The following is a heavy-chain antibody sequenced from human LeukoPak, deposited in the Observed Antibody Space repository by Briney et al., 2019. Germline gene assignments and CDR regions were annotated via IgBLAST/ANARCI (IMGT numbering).Heavy chain of an antibody. CDR1: GYTFTGYY. V-gene: IGHV1-2*02. CDR3: ARGDSYSSGHYYSTD. CDR2: MNPDSGGT. D-gene: IGHD3-22*01. J-gene: IGHJ4*02. Sequence: RASVKVSCKASGYTFTGYYIHWVRQAPGQGLEWMGWMNPDSGGTNYAHNFQGRVTMTRDTSLTTAYMEVSRLRSDDTAVYYCARGDSYSSGHYYSTDWGQGTLVTVSS.